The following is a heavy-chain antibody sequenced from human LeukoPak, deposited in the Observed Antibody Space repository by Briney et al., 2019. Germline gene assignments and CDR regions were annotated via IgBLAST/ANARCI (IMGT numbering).Heavy chain of an antibody. CDR2: IYNGGST. V-gene: IGHV4-59*01. D-gene: IGHD3-10*02. J-gene: IGHJ4*02. Sequence: PSETLSLTYTVSGGSISSDYWSWVRQPPGKGLEWIGYIYNGGSTNYSPSLKSRVTISLDTSKNQFSLKLTSVTAADTAVYYCVFGPNQYFFDYWGQGTLVTVSS. CDR3: VFGPNQYFFDY. CDR1: GGSISSDY.